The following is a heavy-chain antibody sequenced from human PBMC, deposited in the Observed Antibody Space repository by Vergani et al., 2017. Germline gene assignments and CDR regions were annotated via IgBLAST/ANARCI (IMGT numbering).Heavy chain of an antibody. CDR1: FDSIRNLY. CDR2: IHYSENT. V-gene: IGHV4-59*11. Sequence: QVKPQESGPGLVKSSETLSLTCSVSFDSIRNLYCNWIRQPPGKGLEWIGSIHYSENTNYNPSLKTRVTISVDTSKNQFSLTLTSVTAADTAVYYCASDTHSGQRADRWGQGILVTVTS. D-gene: IGHD6-19*01. CDR3: ASDTHSGQRADR. J-gene: IGHJ5*02.